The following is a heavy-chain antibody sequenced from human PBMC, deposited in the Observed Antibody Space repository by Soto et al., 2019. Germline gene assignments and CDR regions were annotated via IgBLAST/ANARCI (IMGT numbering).Heavy chain of an antibody. Sequence: QVQLQESGPGLVKPSETLSLTCIVSGGSISSYYWSWIRQPPGKGLEWIGYIYYSGSTNYNPSLKSRVTISVDTSKNQFSLKLSSVTAADTAVYYCAREGDGYGFDYGGQGTLVTVSS. J-gene: IGHJ4*02. CDR2: IYYSGST. CDR1: GGSISSYY. V-gene: IGHV4-59*01. D-gene: IGHD5-12*01. CDR3: AREGDGYGFDY.